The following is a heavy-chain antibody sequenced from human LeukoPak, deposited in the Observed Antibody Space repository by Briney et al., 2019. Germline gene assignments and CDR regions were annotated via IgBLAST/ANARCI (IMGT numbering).Heavy chain of an antibody. J-gene: IGHJ4*02. CDR3: ARGPRYNWNYPANTPSDY. V-gene: IGHV1-2*02. CDR1: GYTFTGYY. CDR2: INPNSSGT. Sequence: ASVTVSCKASGYTFTGYYVHWVRQAPGQGLEWMGWINPNSSGTNYAQKFQGRVTMTRDTSISTAYMELSRLRSDDTAVYYCARGPRYNWNYPANTPSDYWGQGTLVTVSS. D-gene: IGHD1-7*01.